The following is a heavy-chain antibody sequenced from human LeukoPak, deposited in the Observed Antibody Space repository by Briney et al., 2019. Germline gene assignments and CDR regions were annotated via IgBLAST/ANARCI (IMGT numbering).Heavy chain of an antibody. V-gene: IGHV3-73*01. CDR2: IRSKANSYAT. J-gene: IGHJ4*02. CDR3: TRADPVRTPDY. CDR1: GFIFNGSA. Sequence: GGSLRLSCAASGFIFNGSAMHWVRQASGEGLEWVGRIRSKANSYATAYAASVKGRFTISRDDSKNTAYLQMNSLKTEDTAVYYCTRADPVRTPDYWGQGTLVTVSS.